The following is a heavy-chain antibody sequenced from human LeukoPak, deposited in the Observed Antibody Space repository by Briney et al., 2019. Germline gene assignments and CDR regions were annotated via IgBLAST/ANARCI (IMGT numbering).Heavy chain of an antibody. CDR2: IYYSGST. Sequence: PSETLSLTCTVSGGSISSGGYYWSWIRQHPGKGLEWIGYIYYSGSTYYNPSLKSRVTISVDTSENQFSLKLSSVTAADTAVYYCARVMKDSSLLNYWGQGTLVTVSS. CDR3: ARVMKDSSLLNY. J-gene: IGHJ4*02. V-gene: IGHV4-31*03. D-gene: IGHD3-22*01. CDR1: GGSISSGGYY.